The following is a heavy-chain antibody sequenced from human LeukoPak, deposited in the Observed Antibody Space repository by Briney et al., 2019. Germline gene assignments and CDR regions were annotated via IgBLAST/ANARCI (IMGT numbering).Heavy chain of an antibody. D-gene: IGHD1-7*01. CDR2: TGGAGDDT. Sequence: PGGSLRLSCAASGFTFSSYEMNWVRQAPGKGLEWVSGTGGAGDDTYYADSVKGRFTISRDNSKDKLFLQMNSLRAEDTAVYYCAKDAIPRNSIWDYFDYLGQGTLVTVSS. CDR1: GFTFSSYE. V-gene: IGHV3-23*01. CDR3: AKDAIPRNSIWDYFDY. J-gene: IGHJ4*02.